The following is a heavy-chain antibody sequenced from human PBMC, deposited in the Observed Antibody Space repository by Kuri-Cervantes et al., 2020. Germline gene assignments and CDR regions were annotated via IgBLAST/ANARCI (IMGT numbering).Heavy chain of an antibody. CDR2: ISYDGSNK. Sequence: GESLKISCAASGFTFSDYAMNWVRQAPGKGLEWVAVISYDGSNKYYADSVKGRFTISRDNSKNTLYLQMNSLRAEDTAVYYCARDNGFGGDSDYWGQGTLVTVSS. D-gene: IGHD4-17*01. J-gene: IGHJ4*02. CDR3: ARDNGFGGDSDY. V-gene: IGHV3-30-3*01. CDR1: GFTFSDYA.